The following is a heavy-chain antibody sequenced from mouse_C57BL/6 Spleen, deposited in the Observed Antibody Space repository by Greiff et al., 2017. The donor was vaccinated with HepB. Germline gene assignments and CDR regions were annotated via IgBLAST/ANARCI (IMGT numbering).Heavy chain of an antibody. D-gene: IGHD2-4*01. J-gene: IGHJ3*01. Sequence: VQLQQSGAELVKPGASVKLSCKASGYTFTEYTIHWVKQRSGQGLEWIGWFYPGSGSIKYNEKFKDTATLTADKSSSTVYMELSRLTSEDSAVYFCARHEKEYDYDPAWFAYWGQGTLVTVSA. V-gene: IGHV1-62-2*01. CDR3: ARHEKEYDYDPAWFAY. CDR2: FYPGSGSI. CDR1: GYTFTEYT.